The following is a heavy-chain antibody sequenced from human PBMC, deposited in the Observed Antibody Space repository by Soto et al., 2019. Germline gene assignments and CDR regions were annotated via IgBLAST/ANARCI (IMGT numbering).Heavy chain of an antibody. CDR2: ISSSGSTI. V-gene: IGHV3-11*01. Sequence: QVQLVESGGGLVKPGGSLRLACAASGFTFSDYYMSWIRQAPGKGLEWVSYISSSGSTIYYADSVKGRFTISRDNAKNSLYLQMNSLRAEDTAVYYCAREGKMQWLVHYAREFDYWGQGTLVTVSS. D-gene: IGHD6-19*01. J-gene: IGHJ4*02. CDR1: GFTFSDYY. CDR3: AREGKMQWLVHYAREFDY.